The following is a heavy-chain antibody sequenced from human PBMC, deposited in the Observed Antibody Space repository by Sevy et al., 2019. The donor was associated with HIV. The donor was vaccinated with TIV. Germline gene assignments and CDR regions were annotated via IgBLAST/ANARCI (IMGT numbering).Heavy chain of an antibody. D-gene: IGHD4-4*01. CDR1: GGSISSYY. V-gene: IGHV4-59*01. Sequence: SETLSLTCTVSGGSISSYYWSWIRQPPGKGLEWIGYIYYSGSTNYNPCLKSRVTISVDTSKNQFSLKLSLVTAADTAVYYCERDRGGSKSTPHYYYYCGMDVWGQGTTVTVSS. J-gene: IGHJ6*02. CDR3: ERDRGGSKSTPHYYYYCGMDV. CDR2: IYYSGST.